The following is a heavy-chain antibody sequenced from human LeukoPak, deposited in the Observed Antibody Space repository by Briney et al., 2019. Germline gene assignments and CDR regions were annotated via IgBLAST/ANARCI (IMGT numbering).Heavy chain of an antibody. D-gene: IGHD6-13*01. V-gene: IGHV4-59*01. CDR1: GGSISSYY. Sequence: SETLSLTCTVSGGSISSYYWSWIRQPPGKGLEWIGYIYYSGSTNYNPSLKSRVTISVDTSKNQFSLKLSSVTAADTAVYYCARGAGYSSSWGRGTLVTVSS. CDR2: IYYSGST. J-gene: IGHJ2*01. CDR3: ARGAGYSSS.